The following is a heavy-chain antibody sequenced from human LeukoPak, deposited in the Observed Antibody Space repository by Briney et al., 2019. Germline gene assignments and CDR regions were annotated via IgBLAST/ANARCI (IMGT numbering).Heavy chain of an antibody. CDR3: ARDSLTGDQDYYYYYMDV. D-gene: IGHD7-27*01. V-gene: IGHV1-2*02. Sequence: GASVKVSCKASGYTFTGYYMHWVRQAPGQGLEWMGWINPNSGGTNYAQKFQGRVTMTRDTSISTAYMELSRLRSDDTAVYYCARDSLTGDQDYYYYYMDVWGKGTTVTVSS. CDR1: GYTFTGYY. J-gene: IGHJ6*03. CDR2: INPNSGGT.